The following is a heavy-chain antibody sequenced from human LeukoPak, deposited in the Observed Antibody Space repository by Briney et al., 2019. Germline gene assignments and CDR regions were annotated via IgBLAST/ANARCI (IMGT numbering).Heavy chain of an antibody. D-gene: IGHD3-22*01. J-gene: IGHJ4*02. Sequence: GGSLRLSCAASGYTFSDFSVNWVRQAPGKGLEWVSSISVRSNYRYYADSVRGRLTISRDDARDSLFLQMNSLRAEDTAVYFCVRLRRNNDRSGYYYYYDYWGQGTLVTVSS. CDR2: ISVRSNYR. CDR1: GYTFSDFS. V-gene: IGHV3-21*01. CDR3: VRLRRNNDRSGYYYYYDY.